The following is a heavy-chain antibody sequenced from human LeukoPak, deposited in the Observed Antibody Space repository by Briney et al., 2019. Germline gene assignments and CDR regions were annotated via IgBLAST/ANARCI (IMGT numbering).Heavy chain of an antibody. D-gene: IGHD6-19*01. V-gene: IGHV4-4*09. CDR3: ARFHSGPSGWYVLWYFDL. CDR2: IYNSENT. J-gene: IGHJ2*01. CDR1: GSSVSSYY. Sequence: SETLSLTCTVSGSSVSSYYWSWIRQPPGKGLEWIGYIYNSENTKYNSSLESRVTISVDTSKNQFFLKLSSVTAADTAVYYCARFHSGPSGWYVLWYFDLWGRGTLVTVSS.